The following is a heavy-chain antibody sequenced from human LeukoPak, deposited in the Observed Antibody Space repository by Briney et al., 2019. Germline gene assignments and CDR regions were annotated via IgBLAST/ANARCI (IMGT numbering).Heavy chain of an antibody. J-gene: IGHJ4*02. V-gene: IGHV3-15*01. D-gene: IGHD3-10*01. Sequence: GGSLRLSCAASGFPFSYAWMTWVRQAPGKGLEGVGRIKSKSNGATTDYAAPVKGRFTISRDDSKNTLYLQMNSLKTEDTAVYYCTTPYASGIDYWGQGTLVTVSS. CDR1: GFPFSYAW. CDR3: TTPYASGIDY. CDR2: IKSKSNGATT.